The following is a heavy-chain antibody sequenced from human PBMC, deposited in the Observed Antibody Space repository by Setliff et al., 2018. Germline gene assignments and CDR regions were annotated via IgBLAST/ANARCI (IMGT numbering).Heavy chain of an antibody. V-gene: IGHV3-23*03. CDR2: FYDSRGDT. CDR1: GFAFSTYA. J-gene: IGHJ4*02. Sequence: QAGGSLRLSCAASGFAFSTYAVSWVRQAPGKGLEWVSIFYDSRGDTYYADSVKGRFTVSKDNSKNTIYLQMNSLRDEDTAIYYCARALPSIHIDYWGQGTLVTVSS. CDR3: ARALPSIHIDY. D-gene: IGHD6-6*01.